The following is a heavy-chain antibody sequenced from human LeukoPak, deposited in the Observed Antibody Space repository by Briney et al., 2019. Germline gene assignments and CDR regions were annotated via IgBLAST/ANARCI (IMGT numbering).Heavy chain of an antibody. Sequence: SETLSLTCAVYGGSFSGYYWSWIRQPPGKGLEWIGEINQSGSTNYNPSLKSRVTISVDTSKNQFSLKLSSVTAADTAVYYCARPSYYGSGSFDYWGQGTLVTVSS. CDR1: GGSFSGYY. V-gene: IGHV4-34*01. J-gene: IGHJ4*02. CDR3: ARPSYYGSGSFDY. CDR2: INQSGST. D-gene: IGHD3-10*01.